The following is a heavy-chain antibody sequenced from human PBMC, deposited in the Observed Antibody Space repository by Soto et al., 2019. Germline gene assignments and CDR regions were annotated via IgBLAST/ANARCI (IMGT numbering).Heavy chain of an antibody. V-gene: IGHV4-39*01. Sequence: PSETLSLTCTVSGGSISSSSYYWGWIRQPPGKGLEWIGSIYYSGSTYYNPSLKSRVTISVDTSKNQFSLKLSSVTAADTAVYYCARPSIAARGPFDYWGQGTLVTVS. D-gene: IGHD6-6*01. CDR3: ARPSIAARGPFDY. CDR1: GGSISSSSYY. CDR2: IYYSGST. J-gene: IGHJ4*02.